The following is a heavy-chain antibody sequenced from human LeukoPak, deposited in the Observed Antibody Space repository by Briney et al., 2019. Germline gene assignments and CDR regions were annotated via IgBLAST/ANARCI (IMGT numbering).Heavy chain of an antibody. Sequence: SQTLSLTCTVSGGSISSGDYYWSWIRQPPGKGLEWIGYIYYSESTYYNPSLKSRVTISVDTSKNQISLKLSSVTAADTAVYYCATNYDIGPFDYWGQGTLVTVSS. CDR2: IYYSEST. CDR3: ATNYDIGPFDY. D-gene: IGHD3-9*01. CDR1: GGSISSGDYY. V-gene: IGHV4-30-4*01. J-gene: IGHJ4*02.